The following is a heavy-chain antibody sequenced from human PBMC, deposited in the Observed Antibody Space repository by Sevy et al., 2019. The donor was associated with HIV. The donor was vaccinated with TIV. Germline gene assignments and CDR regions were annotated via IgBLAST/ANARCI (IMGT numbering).Heavy chain of an antibody. D-gene: IGHD4-17*01. V-gene: IGHV4-30-4*01. J-gene: IGHJ4*02. CDR2: IYYSGST. CDR3: ARWSYGDYVTYFDY. CDR1: GGSISSGDYY. Sequence: SETLSLTCTVSGGSISSGDYYWSWIRQPPGKGLEWIGCIYYSGSTYYNPSLKSRVTMSVDTSKNNFSLKLTSVTAADTAVCFCARWSYGDYVTYFDYWGQGTLVTVSS.